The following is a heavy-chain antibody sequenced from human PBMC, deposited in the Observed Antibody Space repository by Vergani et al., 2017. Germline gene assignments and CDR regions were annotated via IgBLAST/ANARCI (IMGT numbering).Heavy chain of an antibody. Sequence: EVHLVESGGGVVRPGGSLRLSCGASGFTFGDYGMSWVRQAPGKGLEWVSGINWIGSSTTYADSVKGRFTISRDSARNSLYLQMNSLRAEDTAVYYCARGTYRQWLVVVRGNDAFDIWGQGTMVTVSS. CDR3: ARGTYRQWLVVVRGNDAFDI. CDR2: INWIGSST. CDR1: GFTFGDYG. D-gene: IGHD6-19*01. J-gene: IGHJ3*02. V-gene: IGHV3-20*04.